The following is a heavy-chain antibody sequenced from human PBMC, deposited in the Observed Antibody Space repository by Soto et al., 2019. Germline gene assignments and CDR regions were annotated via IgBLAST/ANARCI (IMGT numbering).Heavy chain of an antibody. Sequence: QVQLQESGPGLVNPSQTLSLTCTVSGGSTSRGGYYWTWIRQHPVRGLEWIAYIYYSGNTFYNPSLKSRLTISLDTSKNQFALNLTSVPAADTAVYYCARGAADYGDAFDIWGQGTMVTVSS. CDR3: ARGAADYGDAFDI. J-gene: IGHJ3*02. CDR1: GGSTSRGGYY. V-gene: IGHV4-31*03. CDR2: IYYSGNT. D-gene: IGHD4-17*01.